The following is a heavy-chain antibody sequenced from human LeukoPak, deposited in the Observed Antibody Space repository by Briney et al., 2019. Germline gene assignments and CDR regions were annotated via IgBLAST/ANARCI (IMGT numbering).Heavy chain of an antibody. CDR3: VVDLSGSADY. CDR2: TNEHGTII. Sequence: GGSLRLSCAASGFSFSNYWFHWVRQAPGEGLVWVSRTNEHGTIINYADSVKGRFTISRDNAKNTLYPQMNSLRTEDSALYYCVVDLSGSADYWGQGTLVTVSS. J-gene: IGHJ4*02. V-gene: IGHV3-74*01. D-gene: IGHD3-10*01. CDR1: GFSFSNYW.